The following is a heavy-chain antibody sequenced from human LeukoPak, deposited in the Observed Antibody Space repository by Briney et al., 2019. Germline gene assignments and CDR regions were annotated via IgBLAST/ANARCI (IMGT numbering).Heavy chain of an antibody. CDR3: GKVFIFFWGVYPNYNYYSMDV. J-gene: IGHJ6*03. CDR1: GFTFSSYA. CDR2: ISGSGGST. Sequence: PGGSLRLSCAASGFTFSSYAMSWVRQAPGKGLEWVSAISGSGGSTYYADSVKGRFTISRDNSKNTLYLQMNSLRAEDTAVYYCGKVFIFFWGVYPNYNYYSMDVGGKGTPVPVPS. D-gene: IGHD3-16*02. V-gene: IGHV3-23*01.